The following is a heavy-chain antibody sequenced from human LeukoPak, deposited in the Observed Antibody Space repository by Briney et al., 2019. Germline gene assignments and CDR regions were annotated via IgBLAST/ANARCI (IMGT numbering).Heavy chain of an antibody. CDR1: GGSISSYS. D-gene: IGHD6-19*01. CDR2: IYYSGST. V-gene: IGHV4-59*08. CDR3: ARGIYSSGWYAWFDP. Sequence: PSETVSLTCTVSGGSISSYSWSWIRQPPGKGLEWIGYIYYSGSTNYNPSLKSRVTISVDTSKNQFSLKLSSVTAADTAVYYCARGIYSSGWYAWFDPWGQGTLVTVSS. J-gene: IGHJ5*02.